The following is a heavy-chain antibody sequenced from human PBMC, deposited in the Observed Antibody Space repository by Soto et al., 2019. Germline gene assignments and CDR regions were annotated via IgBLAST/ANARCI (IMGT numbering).Heavy chain of an antibody. J-gene: IGHJ6*02. Sequence: GGSLRLSCVASGFTFTNYWVHWVRQAPGRGLVWVSRINGDGSSRFYADSVRGRFTISRDNAENTLYLQMNSLRAEDTAVYYCARGVRNYYAMDVWGQGTTVTVSS. CDR2: INGDGSSR. V-gene: IGHV3-74*01. CDR3: ARGVRNYYAMDV. CDR1: GFTFTNYW.